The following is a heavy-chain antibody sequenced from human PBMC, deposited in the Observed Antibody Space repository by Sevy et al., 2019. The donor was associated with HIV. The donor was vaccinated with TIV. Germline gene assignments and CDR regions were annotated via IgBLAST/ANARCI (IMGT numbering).Heavy chain of an antibody. V-gene: IGHV3-23*01. CDR3: ARGGCTRPHDH. CDR1: GFNFNIYS. Sequence: GGSLRLSCVASGFNFNIYSMSWVRQAPGKGLEWVSTLSFGCGRINHADSVQGRFTMSGDDSKKTVYLEMNSLRAEDTAVYYCARGGCTRPHDHWGQRTLVTVSS. D-gene: IGHD2-8*01. CDR2: LSFGCGRI. J-gene: IGHJ4*02.